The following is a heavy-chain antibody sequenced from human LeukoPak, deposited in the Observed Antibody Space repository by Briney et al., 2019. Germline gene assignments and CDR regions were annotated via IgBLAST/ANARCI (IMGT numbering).Heavy chain of an antibody. CDR1: GGSISNYF. D-gene: IGHD3-16*01. J-gene: IGHJ4*02. CDR3: TQGAGWLIDY. Sequence: PSETLSLTCTVSGGSISNYFRGWIRQPPGRGLEWIGYVHNSGSTTYNPSLKSRGTIVLDTSRNQFSLRLSSVTAADTAVYYCTQGAGWLIDYWGQGILVSVSS. CDR2: VHNSGST. V-gene: IGHV4-59*03.